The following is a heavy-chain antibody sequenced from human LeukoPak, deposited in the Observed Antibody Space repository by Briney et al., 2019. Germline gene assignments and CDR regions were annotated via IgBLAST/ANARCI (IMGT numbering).Heavy chain of an antibody. CDR3: ARGITGHYGNDF. Sequence: PGGSLTLSCAASEISFSSSWMHWVRQGPGKGLVWVSRVNSDGTRTNYADSVKGRFAISRDNAKNMLYLQMNSLRAEDTAAYYCARGITGHYGNDFWGQGTLVTVSS. V-gene: IGHV3-74*01. CDR1: EISFSSSW. J-gene: IGHJ4*02. D-gene: IGHD3-9*01. CDR2: VNSDGTRT.